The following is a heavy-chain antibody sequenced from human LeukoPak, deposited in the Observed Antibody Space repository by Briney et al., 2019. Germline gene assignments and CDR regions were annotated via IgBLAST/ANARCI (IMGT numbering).Heavy chain of an antibody. Sequence: GGSLRLSCAASGITFENYAMHWVRQPPGKGLEWVSGINWNSRNIGYEDAVKGRFTISRDNAKNSLFLQMNSLKPEDTAMYFCAKANSGTYSGTFDIWGQGTMVTVSS. V-gene: IGHV3-9*01. D-gene: IGHD1-26*01. CDR3: AKANSGTYSGTFDI. J-gene: IGHJ3*02. CDR1: GITFENYA. CDR2: INWNSRNI.